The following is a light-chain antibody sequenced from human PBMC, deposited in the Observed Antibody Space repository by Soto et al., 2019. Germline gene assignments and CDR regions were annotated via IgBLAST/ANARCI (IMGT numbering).Light chain of an antibody. Sequence: QAVVTQPPSVSGAPGQRVTISCTGSSSNIGAGYDVHWYQQLPGTAPKLLIFGNSNRPSGVPDRFSGSKSDTSASLAITGLQAEDEADYYCHSYDSSLSGVVFGGGTQLTVL. CDR1: SSNIGAGYD. CDR2: GNS. J-gene: IGLJ3*02. V-gene: IGLV1-40*01. CDR3: HSYDSSLSGVV.